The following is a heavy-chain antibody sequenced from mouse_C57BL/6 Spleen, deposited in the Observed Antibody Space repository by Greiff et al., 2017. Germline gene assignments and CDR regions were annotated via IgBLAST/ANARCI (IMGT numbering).Heavy chain of an antibody. V-gene: IGHV7-3*01. CDR2: IRNKANGYTT. CDR3: ARLYGNYVWYFDG. Sequence: EVQVVESGGGLVQPGGSLSLSCAASGFTFTDYYMSWVRQPPGQALEWLGFIRNKANGYTTEYSASVKGRFTISRDNSQSILYLQMNALRAEDSATYYCARLYGNYVWYFDGWGTGTTVTVSS. J-gene: IGHJ1*03. CDR1: GFTFTDYY. D-gene: IGHD2-1*01.